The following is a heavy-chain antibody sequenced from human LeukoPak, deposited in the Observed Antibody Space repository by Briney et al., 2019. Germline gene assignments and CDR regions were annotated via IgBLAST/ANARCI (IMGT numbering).Heavy chain of an antibody. Sequence: THGESLKISCKGSGYSFTSYWIGWVRQMPGKGLEWMGWMNPNSGNTGYAQKFQGRVTMTRNTSISTAYMELSSLRSEDTAVYYCAVEMYGDSNGEYFDYWGQGTLVTVSS. J-gene: IGHJ4*02. CDR2: MNPNSGNT. V-gene: IGHV1-8*01. CDR1: GYSFTSYW. CDR3: AVEMYGDSNGEYFDY. D-gene: IGHD4-17*01.